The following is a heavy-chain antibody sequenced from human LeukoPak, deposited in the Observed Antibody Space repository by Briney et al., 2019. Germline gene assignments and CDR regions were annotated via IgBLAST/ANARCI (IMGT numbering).Heavy chain of an antibody. Sequence: PGGSLRLSCAASGYTFTGYYMHWVRQAPGQGLEWMGGIIPIFGTANYAQKFQGRVTMTRDTSTSTVYMELSSLRSEDTAVYYCARDFNHGDYYFDYWGQGTLVTVSS. CDR3: ARDFNHGDYYFDY. V-gene: IGHV1-46*01. CDR2: IIPIFGTA. CDR1: GYTFTGYY. D-gene: IGHD4-17*01. J-gene: IGHJ4*02.